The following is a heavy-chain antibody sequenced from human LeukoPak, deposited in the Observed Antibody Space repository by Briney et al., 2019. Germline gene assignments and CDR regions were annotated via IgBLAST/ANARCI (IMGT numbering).Heavy chain of an antibody. CDR1: GYTFTGYY. J-gene: IGHJ4*02. CDR3: ARGAHYHDSSQGYDY. V-gene: IGHV1-2*02. Sequence: ASVKVSYKASGYTFTGYYMHWVRQAPGQGLEWMGWINPNSGGTNYAQKFQGRVTMTRDTSISTAYMELSRLRSDDTAVYYCARGAHYHDSSQGYDYWGQGTLVTVSS. D-gene: IGHD3-22*01. CDR2: INPNSGGT.